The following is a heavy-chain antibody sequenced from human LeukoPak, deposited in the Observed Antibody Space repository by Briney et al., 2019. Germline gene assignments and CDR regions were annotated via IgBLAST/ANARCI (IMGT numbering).Heavy chain of an antibody. V-gene: IGHV1-46*01. CDR2: INPSTGSS. J-gene: IGHJ4*02. CDR1: GYTFTSYY. Sequence: ASVKVSCKASGYTFTSYYMHWVRQAPGQGLEWIGIINPSTGSSTYTQKFQGRVTMTRDTATSTVYMELSSLRPEDTALYYCARDVAGSWGYFDYWGQGTLVTVSS. CDR3: ARDVAGSWGYFDY. D-gene: IGHD6-19*01.